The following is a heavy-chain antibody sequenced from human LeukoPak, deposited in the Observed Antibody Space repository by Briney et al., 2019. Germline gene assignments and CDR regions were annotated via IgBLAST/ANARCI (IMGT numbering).Heavy chain of an antibody. Sequence: ESLKISCKGSGYSFTSYWIGWVRQMPGKGLEWMGIIYPGDSDTTYSPSFQGQVTISADKSISTAYLQWSSLKASDTAMYYCARRDGYCSSTSCYADYYYGMDVWGQGTTVTVSS. CDR3: ARRDGYCSSTSCYADYYYGMDV. CDR1: GYSFTSYW. J-gene: IGHJ6*02. D-gene: IGHD2-2*01. CDR2: IYPGDSDT. V-gene: IGHV5-51*01.